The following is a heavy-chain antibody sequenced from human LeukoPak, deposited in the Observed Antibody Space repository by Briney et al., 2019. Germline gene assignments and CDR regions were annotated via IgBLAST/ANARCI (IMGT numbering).Heavy chain of an antibody. J-gene: IGHJ4*02. CDR3: ARGSTLYDYVWGSYRTGYYFDY. Sequence: SETLSLTCAVYGGSFSGYYWSWIRQPPGKGLEWIGEINHSGSTNYNPSLKSRVTISVDTSKNRVSLKLSSVTAADTAVYYCARGSTLYDYVWGSYRTGYYFDYWGQGTLVTVSS. CDR1: GGSFSGYY. D-gene: IGHD3-16*02. V-gene: IGHV4-34*01. CDR2: INHSGST.